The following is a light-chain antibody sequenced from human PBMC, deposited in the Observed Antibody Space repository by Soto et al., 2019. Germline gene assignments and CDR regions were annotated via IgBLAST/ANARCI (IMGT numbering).Light chain of an antibody. CDR2: GAS. CDR3: QQFGNSPYT. V-gene: IGKV3-20*01. J-gene: IGKJ2*01. CDR1: QSVSSSY. Sequence: PGERATLSCRASQSVSSSYLAWYQQKPGQTPRLLIYGASSRATGIPDRFSGSGSGTDFTLTISRLEPEDFAVYHCQQFGNSPYTFGQGTKLDIK.